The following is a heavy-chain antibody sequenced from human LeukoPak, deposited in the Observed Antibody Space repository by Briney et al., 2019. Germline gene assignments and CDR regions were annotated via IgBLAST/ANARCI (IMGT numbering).Heavy chain of an antibody. CDR2: IYTSGST. CDR1: GGSISSYY. D-gene: IGHD3-10*01. V-gene: IGHV4-4*07. J-gene: IGHJ6*02. Sequence: SETLSLTCTVSGGSISSYYWSWIRQPAGKGLEWIGRIYTSGSTNYNPSLKSRVTMSVDTSKNQFSLKLSSVTAADTAVYYCARAITMVRGVTIDMGMDDWGQGTTVTVSS. CDR3: ARAITMVRGVTIDMGMDD.